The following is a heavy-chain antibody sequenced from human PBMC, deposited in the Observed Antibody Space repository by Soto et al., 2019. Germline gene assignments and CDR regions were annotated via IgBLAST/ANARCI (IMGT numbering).Heavy chain of an antibody. Sequence: PSETLSLTCAVSGGSISSGGYSLSWIRQPPGKGLEWIGYIYHSGSTYYNPSLKSRVTISVDRSKNQFSLKLSSVTAADTAVYYCSRDDSDWFFNWGRGTLVTVSS. D-gene: IGHD3-9*01. CDR2: IYHSGST. V-gene: IGHV4-30-2*01. J-gene: IGHJ4*02. CDR1: GGSISSGGYS. CDR3: SRDDSDWFFN.